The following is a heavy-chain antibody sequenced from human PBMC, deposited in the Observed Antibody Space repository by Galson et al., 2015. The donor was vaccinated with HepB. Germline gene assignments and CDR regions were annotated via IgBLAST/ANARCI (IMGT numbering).Heavy chain of an antibody. V-gene: IGHV3-9*01. J-gene: IGHJ3*02. CDR1: GFTFDDYA. D-gene: IGHD3-9*01. CDR3: AKGRTFRYSDAFDI. Sequence: SLRLSCAASGFTFDDYAMHWVRQAPGKGLEWVSGISWNSGSIGYADSVKGRFTISRDNAKNSLYLQMNSLRAEDTALYYCAKGRTFRYSDAFDIWGQGTMVTVSS. CDR2: ISWNSGSI.